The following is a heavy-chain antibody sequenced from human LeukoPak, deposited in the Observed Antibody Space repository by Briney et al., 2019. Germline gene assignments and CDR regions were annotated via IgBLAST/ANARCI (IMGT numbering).Heavy chain of an antibody. J-gene: IGHJ2*01. CDR3: AAEYCSGGSCYFGKHKIGYWYFDL. Sequence: GRSLRLSCAASGFTFDDYAMHWVRQAPGKGLEWVSGISWNSGSIGYADSVKGRFTISRDNSKNTLYLQMNSLRAEDTAVYYCAAEYCSGGSCYFGKHKIGYWYFDLWGRGTLVTVSS. D-gene: IGHD2-15*01. CDR1: GFTFDDYA. V-gene: IGHV3-9*01. CDR2: ISWNSGSI.